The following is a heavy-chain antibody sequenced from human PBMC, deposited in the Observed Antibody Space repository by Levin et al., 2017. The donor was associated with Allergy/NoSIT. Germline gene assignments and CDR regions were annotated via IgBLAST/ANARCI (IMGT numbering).Heavy chain of an antibody. CDR2: ISAYNGNT. CDR3: ARDRPIYSYGVVCDY. V-gene: IGHV1-18*01. Sequence: ASVKVSCKASGYTFTSYGISWVRQAPGQGLEWMGWISAYNGNTNYAQKLQGRVTMTTDTSTSTAYMELRSLRSDDTAVYYCARDRPIYSYGVVCDYWGQGTLVTVSS. D-gene: IGHD5-18*01. J-gene: IGHJ4*02. CDR1: GYTFTSYG.